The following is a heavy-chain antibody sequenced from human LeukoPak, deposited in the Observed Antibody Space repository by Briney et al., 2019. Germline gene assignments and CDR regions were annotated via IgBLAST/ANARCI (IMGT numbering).Heavy chain of an antibody. D-gene: IGHD3-9*01. Sequence: ASVKVSCKASGYTFTSYGISWVRQAPGQGLEWMGWISAYNGNTNYAQKLQGRVTMTTDTSTSTAYMELRSVRSDDTAVYYCARAPYEILTAFDFDYWGQGTLVTASS. CDR2: ISAYNGNT. CDR3: ARAPYEILTAFDFDY. CDR1: GYTFTSYG. V-gene: IGHV1-18*01. J-gene: IGHJ4*02.